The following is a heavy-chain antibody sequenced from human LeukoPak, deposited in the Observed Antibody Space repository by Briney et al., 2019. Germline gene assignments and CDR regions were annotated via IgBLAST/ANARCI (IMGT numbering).Heavy chain of an antibody. CDR2: ISYDGSNK. V-gene: IGHV3-30-3*01. Sequence: GGSLRLSCAASGFTFSSYAMHWVRQAPGKRLEWVAVISYDGSNKYYADSVKGRFTISRDNSKNTLYLQMSSLRAEDTAVYYCARGSGYSYGYPDYWGQGTLVTVSS. J-gene: IGHJ4*02. CDR1: GFTFSSYA. CDR3: ARGSGYSYGYPDY. D-gene: IGHD5-18*01.